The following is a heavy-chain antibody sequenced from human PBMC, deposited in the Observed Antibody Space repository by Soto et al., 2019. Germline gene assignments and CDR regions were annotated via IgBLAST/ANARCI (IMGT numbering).Heavy chain of an antibody. Sequence: GASVKVSCKASGYTFTSYDINWVRQATGQGLEWMGWMNPNSGNTGYAQKFQGRVTMTRNTSISTAYMELSSLRSEDTAVYYCARTSIAARNYYYYMDVWGKGTTVTVSS. CDR2: MNPNSGNT. CDR3: ARTSIAARNYYYYMDV. CDR1: GYTFTSYD. D-gene: IGHD6-6*01. J-gene: IGHJ6*03. V-gene: IGHV1-8*01.